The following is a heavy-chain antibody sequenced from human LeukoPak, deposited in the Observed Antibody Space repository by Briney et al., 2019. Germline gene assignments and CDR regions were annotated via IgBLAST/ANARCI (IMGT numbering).Heavy chain of an antibody. CDR1: GYSFTSYW. V-gene: IGHV5-51*01. Sequence: GESLKISCKGSGYSFTSYWIGWVRQMPGKGLERMGIIYPGDSDTRYSPSFQGQVTISADKSISTAYLQWSSLKASDTAMYYCARRSTASYYYDSSGYLTNWFDPWGQGTLVTVSS. CDR3: ARRSTASYYYDSSGYLTNWFDP. J-gene: IGHJ5*02. CDR2: IYPGDSDT. D-gene: IGHD3-22*01.